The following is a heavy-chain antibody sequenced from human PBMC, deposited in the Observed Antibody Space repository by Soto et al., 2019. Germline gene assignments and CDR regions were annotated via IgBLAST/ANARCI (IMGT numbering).Heavy chain of an antibody. CDR2: ISYSGTT. J-gene: IGHJ5*02. Sequence: PSETLSLTCTVSGDSISSNNNYWSWIRQPPGEGLEWIGFISYSGTTSYRPSLKSRVAISLDTSKNQFSLSLSSVTAADTALYYCARGRGYSYGLDPWGQGTLVTVSS. D-gene: IGHD5-18*01. CDR1: GDSISSNNNY. CDR3: ARGRGYSYGLDP. V-gene: IGHV4-30-4*01.